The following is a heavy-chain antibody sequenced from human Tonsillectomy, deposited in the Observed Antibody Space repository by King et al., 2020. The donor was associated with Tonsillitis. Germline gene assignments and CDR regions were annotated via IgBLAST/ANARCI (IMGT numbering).Heavy chain of an antibody. CDR2: IRYDGSNK. D-gene: IGHD6-13*01. CDR3: AKAKSAVAAADYGMDV. J-gene: IGHJ6*02. V-gene: IGHV3-30*02. CDR1: GFTFRSYG. Sequence: VQLVESGGGVVQPGGSLRLSCAASGFTFRSYGMHWVRQAPGKGLEWVAFIRYDGSNKYYVDNVKGRFIISRDNSKNTLYLQMNSMRAEDTAMYYCAKAKSAVAAADYGMDVWGQGTTLTVSS.